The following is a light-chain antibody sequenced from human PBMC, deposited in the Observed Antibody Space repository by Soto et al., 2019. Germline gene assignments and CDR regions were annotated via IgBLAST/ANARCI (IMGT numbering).Light chain of an antibody. CDR2: EVA. CDR3: CSHTTNYTYV. CDR1: HSAIGTYNY. V-gene: IGLV2-14*03. J-gene: IGLJ1*01. Sequence: QSVLTQPASLSGSPGPSITIPCTGTHSAIGTYNYVSWYQQHPVPAPHIIIFEVANRPIGIPPRSSGSKCGNTAALTISGLKAEDEADDYCCSHTTNYTYVFGTGTKVTVL.